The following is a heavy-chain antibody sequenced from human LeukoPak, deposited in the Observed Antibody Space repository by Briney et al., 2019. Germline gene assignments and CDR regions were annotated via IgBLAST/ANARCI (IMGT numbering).Heavy chain of an antibody. D-gene: IGHD4-11*01. CDR3: ARHDYSNFVGWFDP. Sequence: PGGSLRLSCAASGFTVSSNYMSWVRQAPGKGLEWVSIIYGGGSIYYADSVKGRFAISRDNSKNTLYLQMNSLRVEDTAVYYCARHDYSNFVGWFDPWGQGTLVSVSS. CDR1: GFTVSSNY. J-gene: IGHJ5*02. V-gene: IGHV3-53*05. CDR2: IYGGGSI.